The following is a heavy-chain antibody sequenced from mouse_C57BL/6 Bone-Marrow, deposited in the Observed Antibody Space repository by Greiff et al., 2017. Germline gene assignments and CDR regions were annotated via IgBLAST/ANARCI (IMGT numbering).Heavy chain of an antibody. D-gene: IGHD2-3*01. Sequence: EVKLMESGGDLVKPGGSLKLSCAASGFTFSSYGMSWVRQTPDKRLEWVATISSGGSYTYYPDSVKGRFTISRDNAKNTLYLQMSSLKSEDTAMYYCARLGICDGYYQEYWGQGTTLTVSS. CDR2: ISSGGSYT. V-gene: IGHV5-6*01. J-gene: IGHJ2*01. CDR3: ARLGICDGYYQEY. CDR1: GFTFSSYG.